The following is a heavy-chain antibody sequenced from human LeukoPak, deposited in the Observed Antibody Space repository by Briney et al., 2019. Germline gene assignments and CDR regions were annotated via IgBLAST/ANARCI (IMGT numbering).Heavy chain of an antibody. Sequence: ASVKVSCKASGYTFTGYYMHWVRQAPGQGLEWMGWINPNSGGTNYAQKFQGRVSMTIDTPTRTAYMELTNLRSDDTAVYYCARRDGWELSPSDYWGQGTLVIVSS. D-gene: IGHD1-26*01. CDR2: INPNSGGT. V-gene: IGHV1-2*02. CDR1: GYTFTGYY. CDR3: ARRDGWELSPSDY. J-gene: IGHJ4*02.